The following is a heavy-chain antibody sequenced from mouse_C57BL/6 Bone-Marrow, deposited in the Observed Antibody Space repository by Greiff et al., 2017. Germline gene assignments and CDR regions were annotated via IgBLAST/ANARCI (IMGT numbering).Heavy chain of an antibody. CDR1: GFTFSSYA. Sequence: EVKLMESGGGLVKPGGSLKLSCAASGFTFSSYAMSWVRQTPEKRLEWVATISDGGSYTYYPDNVKGRFTISRDTAKNNLYLQMSHLKSEDTAMYYCARERGDYWGQGTTLTVSS. CDR3: ARERGDY. CDR2: ISDGGSYT. J-gene: IGHJ2*01. V-gene: IGHV5-4*01.